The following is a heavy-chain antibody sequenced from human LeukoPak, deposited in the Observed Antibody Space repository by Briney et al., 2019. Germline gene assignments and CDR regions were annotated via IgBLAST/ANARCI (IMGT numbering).Heavy chain of an antibody. CDR3: ARAAYCSSTSCFNWFDP. CDR1: GGSISSYY. J-gene: IGHJ5*02. CDR2: IYTSGST. D-gene: IGHD2-2*01. Sequence: PSETLSLTCTVSGGSISSYYWSWIRQPAGKGLEWIGRIYTSGSTNYNPSHKSRVTMSVDTSKNQFSLKLSSVTAADTAVYYCARAAYCSSTSCFNWFDPWGQGTLVTVSS. V-gene: IGHV4-4*07.